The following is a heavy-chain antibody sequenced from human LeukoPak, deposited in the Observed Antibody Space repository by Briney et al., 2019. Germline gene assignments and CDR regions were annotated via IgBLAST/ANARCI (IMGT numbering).Heavy chain of an antibody. Sequence: ASVKVSCKASGYTFTGYYIHWVRQAPGQGLEWMGWINPNSGGTNNAQKFQGRVTMTRDTSISTAYMELSRLRSHDTAVYYCARVLFYSSGNKSNRVDYWGQGTLVTVSS. CDR1: GYTFTGYY. CDR2: INPNSGGT. V-gene: IGHV1-2*02. J-gene: IGHJ4*02. CDR3: ARVLFYSSGNKSNRVDY. D-gene: IGHD6-19*01.